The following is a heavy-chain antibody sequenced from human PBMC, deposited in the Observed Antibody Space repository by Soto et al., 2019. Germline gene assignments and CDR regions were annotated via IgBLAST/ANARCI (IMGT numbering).Heavy chain of an antibody. CDR1: GFTFNSFA. CDR3: AKDQSSTIAGRRGFDY. D-gene: IGHD6-6*01. J-gene: IGHJ4*02. CDR2: ITGSGGSI. Sequence: EVQLLESGGGFVQPGGSLRLSCAASGFTFNSFAMSWVRQAPGKGLEWVSGITGSGGSIYYADSVKGRFTISRDNSMNTLYLQMNSVRAEDTAVYYCAKDQSSTIAGRRGFDYWGQGALVTVSS. V-gene: IGHV3-23*01.